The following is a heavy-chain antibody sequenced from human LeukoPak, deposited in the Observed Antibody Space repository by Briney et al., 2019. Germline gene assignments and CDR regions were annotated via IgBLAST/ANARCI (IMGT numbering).Heavy chain of an antibody. Sequence: PSETLSLTCAVYGGPFSGYYWSWIRQPPGKGLEWIGEINHSGSTNYNPSLKSRVTISVDTSKNQFSLKLSSVTAADTAVYYCARGSSSSWYFDYWGQGTLVTVSS. CDR1: GGPFSGYY. V-gene: IGHV4-34*01. CDR3: ARGSSSSWYFDY. J-gene: IGHJ4*02. D-gene: IGHD6-13*01. CDR2: INHSGST.